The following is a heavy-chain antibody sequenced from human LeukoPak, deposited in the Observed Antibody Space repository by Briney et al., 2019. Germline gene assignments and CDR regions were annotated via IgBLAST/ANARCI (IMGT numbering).Heavy chain of an antibody. CDR2: ISGSGGST. CDR3: AKTLRRVPDAFDI. CDR1: GFTFSSYA. J-gene: IGHJ3*02. V-gene: IGHV3-23*01. Sequence: GGSLRLSCAASGFTFSSYAMSWVRQAPGKGLEWVSAISGSGGSTYYADSVKGRFTISRDNSKNTLYLQMNSLRAEDTDVYYCAKTLRRVPDAFDIWGQGTMVSVSS.